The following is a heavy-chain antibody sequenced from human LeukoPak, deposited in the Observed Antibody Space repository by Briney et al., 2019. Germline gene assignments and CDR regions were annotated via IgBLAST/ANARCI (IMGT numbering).Heavy chain of an antibody. V-gene: IGHV1-3*01. CDR2: INAGNGNT. Sequence: ASVKVSCKASGYTFINFAINWGRQAPGQRPEWMGWINAGNGNTKYSQKFQGRVTITRDTSASTAYMELSSLTSEDTAVYYCAEERHLVPLYWGQGTLVTVSS. CDR3: AEERHLVPLY. D-gene: IGHD2/OR15-2a*01. CDR1: GYTFINFA. J-gene: IGHJ4*02.